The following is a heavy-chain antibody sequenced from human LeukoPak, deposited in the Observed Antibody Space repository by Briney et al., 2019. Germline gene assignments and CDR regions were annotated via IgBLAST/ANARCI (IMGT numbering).Heavy chain of an antibody. CDR2: ISGSGGST. Sequence: GGSLRLSCAASGFTFSTYEMSWVRQAPGKGLEWVSAISGSGGSTYYADSVKGRFTISRDNSKNTLYLQMNSLRAEDTAVYYCAKDQDIVVVPAAIWFDPWGQGTLVTVSS. V-gene: IGHV3-23*01. CDR3: AKDQDIVVVPAAIWFDP. J-gene: IGHJ5*02. CDR1: GFTFSTYE. D-gene: IGHD2-2*01.